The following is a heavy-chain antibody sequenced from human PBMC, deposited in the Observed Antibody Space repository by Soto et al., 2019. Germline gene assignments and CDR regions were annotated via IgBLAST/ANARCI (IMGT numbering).Heavy chain of an antibody. Sequence: SSETLCLTSAVYGGSFSGYYGSWICQHPGKGLEWIGEINHSGSTNYNPSLKSRVTISVDTSKNQFSLKLSSVTAADTAVYYCARVVGANYYYYYGMDVWGQGTTVTVSS. J-gene: IGHJ6*02. CDR1: GGSFSGYY. D-gene: IGHD1-26*01. CDR2: INHSGST. CDR3: ARVVGANYYYYYGMDV. V-gene: IGHV4-34*01.